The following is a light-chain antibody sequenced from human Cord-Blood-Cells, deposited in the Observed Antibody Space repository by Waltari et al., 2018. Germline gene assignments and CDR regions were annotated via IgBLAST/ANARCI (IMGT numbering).Light chain of an antibody. CDR1: SSDGGGYNY. CDR2: EVS. CDR3: SSYAGSNNYV. J-gene: IGLJ1*01. Sequence: QSALTQPPPASGSPGQSVTIPCTGTSSDGGGYNYVSWYQQHPGKAPKLMIYEVSKRPSGVPDRFSGSKSGNTASLTVSGLQAEDEADYYCSSYAGSNNYVFGTGTKVTVL. V-gene: IGLV2-8*01.